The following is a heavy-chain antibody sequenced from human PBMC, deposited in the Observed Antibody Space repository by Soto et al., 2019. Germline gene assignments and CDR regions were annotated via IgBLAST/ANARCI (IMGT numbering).Heavy chain of an antibody. CDR1: GFTVSSNY. CDR3: ARFFGSGFDY. V-gene: IGHV3-48*02. Sequence: EGSLRLSCAASGFTVSSNYMSWVRQAPGKGLEWVAHISTSGATRYYADSVKGRFTISRDNAKTSLYLQMDSLRNEDTAVYYCARFFGSGFDYWGQGTLVTVSS. D-gene: IGHD6-19*01. CDR2: ISTSGATR. J-gene: IGHJ4*02.